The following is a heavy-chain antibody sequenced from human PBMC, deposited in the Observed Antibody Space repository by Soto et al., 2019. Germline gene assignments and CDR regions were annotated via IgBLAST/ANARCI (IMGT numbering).Heavy chain of an antibody. J-gene: IGHJ4*02. Sequence: SVKVSCKASGGTFSSYAISWVRQAPGQGLEWMGRIIPILGIAYYAQKFQGRVTITADKSTTTAYMELSSLRSEDTAVYYCARDLADRYFDYWGQGTLVTVSS. CDR3: ARDLADRYFDY. D-gene: IGHD3-22*01. V-gene: IGHV1-69*04. CDR1: GGTFSSYA. CDR2: IIPILGIA.